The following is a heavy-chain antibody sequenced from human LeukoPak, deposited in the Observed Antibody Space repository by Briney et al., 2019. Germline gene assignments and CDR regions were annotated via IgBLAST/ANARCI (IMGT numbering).Heavy chain of an antibody. Sequence: GGSLRLSCAASEFTFSGYWMSWVRQAPGKGLEWVASIKQDGSEKYYVDSVKGRVTISRDNDKNSLYLQMNSLRAEATAVYYCARVFGAGYSDYWGQGTLVTVSS. D-gene: IGHD4/OR15-4a*01. J-gene: IGHJ4*02. V-gene: IGHV3-7*01. CDR1: EFTFSGYW. CDR2: IKQDGSEK. CDR3: ARVFGAGYSDY.